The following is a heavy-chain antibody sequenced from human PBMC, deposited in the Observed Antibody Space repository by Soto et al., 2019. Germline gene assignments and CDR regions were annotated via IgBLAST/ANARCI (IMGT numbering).Heavy chain of an antibody. CDR1: GGTFSSYT. D-gene: IGHD3-3*01. J-gene: IGHJ6*03. V-gene: IGHV1-69*04. Sequence: GASVKVSWKASGGTFSSYTISWVRQAPGQGLEWMGRIIPILGIANYAQKFQGRVTTTADKSTSTAYMELSSLRSEDTAVYYCARESRFLERPSTTYYYYYLLDGWGKGTTVTVSS. CDR3: ARESRFLERPSTTYYYYYLLDG. CDR2: IIPILGIA.